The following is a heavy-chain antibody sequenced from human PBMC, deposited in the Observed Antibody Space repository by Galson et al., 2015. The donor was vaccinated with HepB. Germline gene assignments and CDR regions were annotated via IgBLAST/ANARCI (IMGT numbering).Heavy chain of an antibody. D-gene: IGHD1-14*01. V-gene: IGHV3-7*01. CDR2: INQDGSEK. CDR1: GFVISRSC. CDR3: YAGHYFNS. Sequence: SLRLSCAGSGFVISRSCMHWIRQAPGKGLEWVADINQDGSEKYYVDSVKGRFTIFTDSAKNSLYLQMNSLRGEDTAVYYCYAGHYFNSWGQGTLVTVSS. J-gene: IGHJ4*02.